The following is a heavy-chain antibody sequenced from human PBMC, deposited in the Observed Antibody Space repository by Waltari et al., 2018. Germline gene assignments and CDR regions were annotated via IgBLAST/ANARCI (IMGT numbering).Heavy chain of an antibody. J-gene: IGHJ4*02. CDR3: ARRHVDIAIGHFDY. Sequence: LQLQESGPGLVKPSETLSLTCIVRGGSIGHSTYYWGWNRQTPGKGLEWLGSIYHSGSTSYNPSLKSRISISVDTSNNQFSLNVTSVTAADTDVYFCARRHVDIAIGHFDYWGQGRLVFVSS. D-gene: IGHD2-2*03. V-gene: IGHV4-39*01. CDR2: IYHSGST. CDR1: GGSIGHSTYY.